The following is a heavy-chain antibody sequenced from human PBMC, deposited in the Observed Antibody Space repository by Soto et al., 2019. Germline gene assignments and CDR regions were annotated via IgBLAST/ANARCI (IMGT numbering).Heavy chain of an antibody. V-gene: IGHV4-61*01. Sequence: ETLSLTCTVSGGSVSSGTYYWSWIRQPPGKGLEWIGYIYYSGSTNYNPSLKSRVAILVDTSKNQFFLKLSSVTAADTAVYFCASLRYCSSISCYGAFDFWGQGTMVTVSS. CDR3: ASLRYCSSISCYGAFDF. CDR2: IYYSGST. CDR1: GGSVSSGTYY. D-gene: IGHD2-2*01. J-gene: IGHJ3*01.